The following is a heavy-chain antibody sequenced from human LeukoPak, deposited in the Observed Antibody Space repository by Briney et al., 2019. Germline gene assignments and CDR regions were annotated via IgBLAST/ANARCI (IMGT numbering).Heavy chain of an antibody. J-gene: IGHJ4*02. V-gene: IGHV3-21*01. D-gene: IGHD3-22*01. Sequence: GGSLRLSCAASGFTFNSHSMNWVRQAPGKGLEWVSSISTSSSYIYYADSVKGRFTISRDNAKNSLYLQMNSLRAEDTAVYYCARDGRWINYYDGSSPLWGQGTLVTVSS. CDR2: ISTSSSYI. CDR1: GFTFNSHS. CDR3: ARDGRWINYYDGSSPL.